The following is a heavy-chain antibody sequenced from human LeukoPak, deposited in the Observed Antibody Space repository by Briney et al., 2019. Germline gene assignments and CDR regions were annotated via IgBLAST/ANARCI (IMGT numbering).Heavy chain of an antibody. Sequence: ASVKVSGKASGYTFTNYDINWVRQSAGQGLEWMGWMNPNSGNTGYAQKFQGRVTMTRDDSITTAYMELSSLRAEDTAIYYCARRPAVAGTLPDYWGQGTLVTVSS. CDR2: MNPNSGNT. CDR1: GYTFTNYD. J-gene: IGHJ4*02. D-gene: IGHD6-19*01. CDR3: ARRPAVAGTLPDY. V-gene: IGHV1-8*01.